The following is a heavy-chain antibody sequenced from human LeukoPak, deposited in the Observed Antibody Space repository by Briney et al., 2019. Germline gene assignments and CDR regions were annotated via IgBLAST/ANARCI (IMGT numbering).Heavy chain of an antibody. V-gene: IGHV3-23*01. CDR3: VKASSSSPQYNWFDA. CDR2: VSGTGGRT. J-gene: IGHJ5*02. Sequence: GGSLRLSCAASGFTFSTYAMSWVRQAPGKGLELVSVVSGTGGRTYYADSVKGRFTISRDNSKNTLYLQMNSLRAEDTALYYCVKASSSSPQYNWFDAWGQGTLVTVSS. CDR1: GFTFSTYA. D-gene: IGHD6-6*01.